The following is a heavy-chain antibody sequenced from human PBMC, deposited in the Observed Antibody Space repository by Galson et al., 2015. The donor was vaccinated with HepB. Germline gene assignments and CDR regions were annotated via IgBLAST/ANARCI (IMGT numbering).Heavy chain of an antibody. CDR2: ISYDGDNE. J-gene: IGHJ4*02. CDR3: ATPPPRLRLGEISSL. CDR1: GFTFSTFA. Sequence: SLRLSCAASGFTFSTFAMHWFRQAPGKGLDWVAVISYDGDNEHYSVKVRFTISRDNAKHTMYLQMNSLRPEDTAVYSCATPPPRLRLGEISSLWGQGTLVTVS. V-gene: IGHV3-30-3*01. D-gene: IGHD3-16*02.